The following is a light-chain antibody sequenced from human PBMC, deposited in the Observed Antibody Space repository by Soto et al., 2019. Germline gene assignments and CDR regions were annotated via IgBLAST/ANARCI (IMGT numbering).Light chain of an antibody. CDR2: SNI. CDR1: SSNIGSHT. Sequence: QSVLTQPPSASGTPGQMITISCSGSSSNIGSHTVNWHQQVPGTAPKLLIYSNIQRPSGVPARFSGSKSGTTAYLAISGLRSEDEADYYCAAWGNSLNGRVFGGGTKLTVL. V-gene: IGLV1-44*01. J-gene: IGLJ3*02. CDR3: AAWGNSLNGRV.